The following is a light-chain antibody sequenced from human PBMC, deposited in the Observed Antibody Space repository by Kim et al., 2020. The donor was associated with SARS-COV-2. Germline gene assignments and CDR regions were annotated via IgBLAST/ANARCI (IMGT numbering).Light chain of an antibody. V-gene: IGKV3-11*01. CDR1: KRVRSY. J-gene: IGKJ2*01. Sequence: PEKRATLPGRASKRVRSYLAGYQQKPGQAPRRLIYEASNRAKGIPARFRGSGSGTDFTLTISSLGPGEFAVYYCKQRSNWSYTLGQGTKLEI. CDR3: KQRSNWSYT. CDR2: EAS.